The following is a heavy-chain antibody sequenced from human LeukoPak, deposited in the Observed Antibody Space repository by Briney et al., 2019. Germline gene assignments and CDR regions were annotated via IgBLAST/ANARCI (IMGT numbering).Heavy chain of an antibody. CDR3: ARVGFDSSGYYYAN. Sequence: ASVKVSCKASGYTFTSYGISWVRQAPGQGLEWMGWTSAYNGNTNYAQKFQGRVTMTTDTSTSTVYMELRSLRSEDTAVYYCARVGFDSSGYYYANWGQGTLVTVSS. V-gene: IGHV1-18*01. D-gene: IGHD3-22*01. J-gene: IGHJ4*02. CDR2: TSAYNGNT. CDR1: GYTFTSYG.